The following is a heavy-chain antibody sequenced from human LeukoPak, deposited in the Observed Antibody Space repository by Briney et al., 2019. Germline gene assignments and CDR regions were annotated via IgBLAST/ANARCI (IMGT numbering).Heavy chain of an antibody. CDR3: ARDRDGDYPIDY. D-gene: IGHD4-17*01. Sequence: ASVKVSCKASGYTFTGYYMHWVRPAPGQGLGWMGWINPNSGGTNYAQKLQGRVTTTRDTAISTAYMELSTLRSDDTAVYYCARDRDGDYPIDYWGDGALVTASS. CDR1: GYTFTGYY. J-gene: IGHJ4*01. CDR2: INPNSGGT. V-gene: IGHV1-2*02.